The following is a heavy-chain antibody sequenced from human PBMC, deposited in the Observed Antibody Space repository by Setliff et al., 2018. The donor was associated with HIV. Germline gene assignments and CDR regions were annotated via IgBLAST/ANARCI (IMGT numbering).Heavy chain of an antibody. J-gene: IGHJ3*02. D-gene: IGHD3-22*01. CDR1: GGSINDFY. V-gene: IGHV4-4*07. CDR2: IYSSGST. Sequence: PSETLSLTCTVSGGSINDFYWSWIRQPAGKGLEWIGRIYSSGSTNYNPSLKSRITMSVDMSKNQVSLKLRSVTAADTAVYYCARGKTPPYGIVVEDDAFDIWGQGTMVTVSS. CDR3: ARGKTPPYGIVVEDDAFDI.